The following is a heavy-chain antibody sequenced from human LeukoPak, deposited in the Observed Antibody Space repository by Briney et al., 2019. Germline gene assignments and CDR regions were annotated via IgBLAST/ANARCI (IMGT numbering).Heavy chain of an antibody. CDR3: ARDGARQGFDY. CDR2: IYHSGST. D-gene: IGHD3-16*01. Sequence: SETLSLTCAVSGGSISSGGYSWSWIRQPPGKGLEWIGYIYHSGSTYYNPSLKSRVTISVDRSKNQLSLKLSSVTAADTAVYYCARDGARQGFDYWGQGTLVTVSS. J-gene: IGHJ4*02. CDR1: GGSISSGGYS. V-gene: IGHV4-30-2*01.